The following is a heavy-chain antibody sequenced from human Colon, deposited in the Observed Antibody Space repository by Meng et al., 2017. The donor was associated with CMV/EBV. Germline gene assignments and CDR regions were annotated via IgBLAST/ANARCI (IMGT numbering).Heavy chain of an antibody. V-gene: IGHV1-2*02. D-gene: IGHD2-2*01. CDR2: VHPTSSET. J-gene: IGHJ5*02. CDR1: FTGYY. Sequence: FTGYYFHWLRQAPGEGLEWMGWVHPTSSETKAAEKFQGRVHMTSDTSITTVYMELHGLTSDDTAMYYCARAPIYCSNTDCYGNWFDPWGQGTLVTVLL. CDR3: ARAPIYCSNTDCYGNWFDP.